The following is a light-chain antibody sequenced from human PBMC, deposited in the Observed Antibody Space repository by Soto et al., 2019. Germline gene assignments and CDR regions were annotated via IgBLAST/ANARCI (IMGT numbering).Light chain of an antibody. CDR3: MQGTHWPLT. Sequence: DVVMTQSPLSLPVTLGQPASISCRSSQSLVYSDGNTYLNWFQQRPGQSPRRLIYKVSNRDSGVPDRFSGSGSGTDFTLKISRVEAEDVGVYYWMQGTHWPLTVGGGTKVEIK. V-gene: IGKV2-30*01. CDR1: QSLVYSDGNTY. J-gene: IGKJ4*01. CDR2: KVS.